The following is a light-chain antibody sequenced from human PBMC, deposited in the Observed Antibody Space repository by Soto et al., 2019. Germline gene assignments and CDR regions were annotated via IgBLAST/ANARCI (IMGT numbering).Light chain of an antibody. Sequence: EIVLTQSPGTLSLSPGASATLSCRASQSITSNYLAWYQQKPGQAPRLLIFGASSRATGIPDRFSGSGSGTAFTLTISRLEPEDFAVYYCQQYGRSVPITCGQGTRLEIK. CDR2: GAS. J-gene: IGKJ5*01. V-gene: IGKV3-20*01. CDR3: QQYGRSVPIT. CDR1: QSITSNY.